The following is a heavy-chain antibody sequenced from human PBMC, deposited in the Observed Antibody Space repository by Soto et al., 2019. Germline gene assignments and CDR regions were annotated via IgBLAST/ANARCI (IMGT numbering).Heavy chain of an antibody. CDR2: FIDDGGST. CDR3: AWAIGYYGMDV. Sequence: GGSLRLSWAVSGFSFSNCCMHSVRQALWMGLVWVSYFIDDGGSTTNGVSTKGGVTISRENAKNTLYPQMNSLVAEDTAVYYGAWAIGYYGMDVWGQGTTVTVSS. CDR1: GFSFSNCC. V-gene: IGHV3-74*01. J-gene: IGHJ6*02.